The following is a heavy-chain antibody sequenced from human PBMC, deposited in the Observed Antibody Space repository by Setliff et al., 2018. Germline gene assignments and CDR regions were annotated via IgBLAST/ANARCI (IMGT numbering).Heavy chain of an antibody. J-gene: IGHJ4*02. V-gene: IGHV3-9*01. CDR2: IRAGSDNI. Sequence: PGGSLRLSCAASGFTFSSYAMHWVRQAPGKGLEWVSGIRAGSDNIAYADSVKGRFTISRDNAKNSLYLQLDSLRPDDTAFYYCARGHCTTISCFLDHWGKGIMVTVSS. D-gene: IGHD2-8*01. CDR3: ARGHCTTISCFLDH. CDR1: GFTFSSYA.